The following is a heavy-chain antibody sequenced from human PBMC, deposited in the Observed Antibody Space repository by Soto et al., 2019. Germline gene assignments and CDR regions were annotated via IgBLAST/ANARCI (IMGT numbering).Heavy chain of an antibody. CDR3: AKFVWGDFLFDP. D-gene: IGHD3-3*01. CDR1: GFTFSSYG. CDR2: ISYDGSNK. V-gene: IGHV3-30*18. J-gene: IGHJ5*02. Sequence: GGSLRLSCAASGFTFSSYGMHWVRQAPGKGLEWVAVISYDGSNKYYADSVKGRFTISRDNSKNTLYLQMNSLRAEDTAVYYCAKFVWGDFLFDPWGQGTLVTVSS.